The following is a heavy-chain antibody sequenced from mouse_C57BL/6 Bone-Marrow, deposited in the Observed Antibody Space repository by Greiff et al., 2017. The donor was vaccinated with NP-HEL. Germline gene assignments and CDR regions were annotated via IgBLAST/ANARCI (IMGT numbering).Heavy chain of an antibody. D-gene: IGHD2-5*01. CDR2: IYPRSGNT. CDR3: ARSGPPYYSNLCAY. CDR1: GYTFTSYG. Sequence: QLKESGAELARPGASVKLSCKASGYTFTSYGISWVKQRTGQGLEWIGEIYPRSGNTYYNEKFKGKATLTADKSSSTAYMELRSLTSEDSAVYFCARSGPPYYSNLCAYWGQGTLVTVSA. V-gene: IGHV1-81*01. J-gene: IGHJ3*01.